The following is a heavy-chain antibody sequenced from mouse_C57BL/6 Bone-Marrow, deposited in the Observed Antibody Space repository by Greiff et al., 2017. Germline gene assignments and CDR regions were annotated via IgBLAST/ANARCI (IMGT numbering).Heavy chain of an antibody. CDR3: ARGGND. CDR2: LYPGDGDT. CDR1: GYAFSSYW. Sequence: VQLQQSGAELVKPGASVKISCKASGYAFSSYWMNWVKPRPGKGLEWIGQLYPGDGDTNYNGKFKGKATLTADKSSSTAYMQLSSLTSEDSAVYFCARGGNDWGQGTTLTVSS. V-gene: IGHV1-80*01. J-gene: IGHJ2*01.